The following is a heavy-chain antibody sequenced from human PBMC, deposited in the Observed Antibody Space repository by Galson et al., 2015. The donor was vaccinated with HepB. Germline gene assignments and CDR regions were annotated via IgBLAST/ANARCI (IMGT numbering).Heavy chain of an antibody. CDR3: TTDRSLTGYCGGDCYRH. CDR1: GFIFNKAW. V-gene: IGHV3-15*01. CDR2: VKSKTDGGTT. D-gene: IGHD2-21*02. Sequence: SLRLSCAASGFIFNKAWMSWVRQAPGKGLEWVGRVKSKTDGGTTDYAAPVKGRFTISRDDSNNTLYLQMNSLKTVDTALYYCTTDRSLTGYCGGDCYRHWGQGTLVPVSS. J-gene: IGHJ4*02.